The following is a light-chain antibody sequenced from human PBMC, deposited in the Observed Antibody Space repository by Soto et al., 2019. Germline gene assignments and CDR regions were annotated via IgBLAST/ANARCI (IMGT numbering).Light chain of an antibody. J-gene: IGKJ1*01. CDR1: QSISSSY. CDR2: GAS. V-gene: IGKV3-20*01. Sequence: EIVLTQSPCTLSLSPGKRATLSCRASQSISSSYLAWYQHRPGQAPRLLIYGASSRATGIPDRFSGSGSGTEFTLTISRLEPEDFAVYYCQQYGSSSWTFGQGTKV. CDR3: QQYGSSSWT.